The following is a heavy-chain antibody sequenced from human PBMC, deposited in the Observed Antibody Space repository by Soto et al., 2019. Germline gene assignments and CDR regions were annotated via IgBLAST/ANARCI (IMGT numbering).Heavy chain of an antibody. Sequence: SETLSLTCTVSGGSISTYDWSWIRQSPGKGLEWIGCIYHTGSTKYNPSPKSRVTISVDTSKNQFSLKLSSVTAADTAVYYCARVVTATSHYFDYWGQGALVTVSS. CDR3: ARVVTATSHYFDY. D-gene: IGHD2-21*02. CDR2: IYHTGST. CDR1: GGSISTYD. V-gene: IGHV4-59*01. J-gene: IGHJ4*02.